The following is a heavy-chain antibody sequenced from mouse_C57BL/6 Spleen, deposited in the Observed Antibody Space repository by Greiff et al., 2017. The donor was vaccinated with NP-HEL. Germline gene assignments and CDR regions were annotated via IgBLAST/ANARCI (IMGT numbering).Heavy chain of an antibody. Sequence: VQLQQPGAELVKPGASVKLSCKASGYTFTSYWMQWVKQRPGQGLEWIGEIDPSDSYTNYNQKFKGKATLTVDTSSSTAYMQLSSLTSEDSAVYYCARRYGNENYYAMDYWGQGTSVTVSS. J-gene: IGHJ4*01. V-gene: IGHV1-50*01. CDR3: ARRYGNENYYAMDY. D-gene: IGHD2-1*01. CDR1: GYTFTSYW. CDR2: IDPSDSYT.